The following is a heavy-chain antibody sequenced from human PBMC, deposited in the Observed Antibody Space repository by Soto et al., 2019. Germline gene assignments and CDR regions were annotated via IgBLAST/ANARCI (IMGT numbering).Heavy chain of an antibody. CDR2: IDPSDSYT. V-gene: IGHV5-10-1*01. CDR1: GYSFTSYW. D-gene: IGHD2-15*01. CDR3: ARQRCSGGSCFYYYGMDV. Sequence: GESLKISCKGSGYSFTSYWISWVRQMPGKGLEWMGRIDPSDSYTNYSPSFQGHVTISADKSISTAYLQWSSLKASDTAMYYCARQRCSGGSCFYYYGMDVWGQGTTVTVSS. J-gene: IGHJ6*02.